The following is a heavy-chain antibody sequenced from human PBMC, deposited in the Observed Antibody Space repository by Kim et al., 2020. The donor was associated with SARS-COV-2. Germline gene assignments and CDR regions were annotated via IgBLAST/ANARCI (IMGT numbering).Heavy chain of an antibody. CDR1: GASISNSYYY. D-gene: IGHD2-15*01. J-gene: IGHJ6*02. CDR3: ASQYCSGASCFRVLDV. Sequence: SETLSLTCTVSGASISNSYYYWGWIRQPPGKGLEWVGTTHYIGSTYYNSSLKSRVTISVDTSKNQFSLKLSSVTAADTAVYYCASQYCSGASCFRVLDVWGQGSTVTVSS. CDR2: THYIGST. V-gene: IGHV4-39*01.